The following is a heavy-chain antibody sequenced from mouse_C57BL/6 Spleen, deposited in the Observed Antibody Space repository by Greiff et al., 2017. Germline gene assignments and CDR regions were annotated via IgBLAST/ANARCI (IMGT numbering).Heavy chain of an antibody. V-gene: IGHV1-78*01. J-gene: IGHJ4*01. CDR3: ARSDYYSSSPYYAMDC. CDR1: GYTFTDHT. D-gene: IGHD1-1*01. Sequence: VQVVESDAELVKPGASVKISCKVSGYTFTDHTIHWMKQRPEQGLEWIGYIYPRDGSTTYNEKFKGKATLTADKSSRAAYMQLNSLTSEDSAVYFCARSDYYSSSPYYAMDCWGQGTSVTVSS. CDR2: IYPRDGST.